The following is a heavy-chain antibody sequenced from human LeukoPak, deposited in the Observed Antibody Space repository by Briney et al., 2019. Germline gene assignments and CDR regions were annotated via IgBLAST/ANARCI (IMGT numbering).Heavy chain of an antibody. D-gene: IGHD3-10*01. CDR3: ARPKMTYYYGSGSPYGMDV. V-gene: IGHV3-21*01. CDR1: GFTFSSYS. Sequence: GGSLRLSCAASGFTFSSYSMNWVRQAPGKGLEWVSSISSSSSYIYYADSVKGRFTISRDNAKNSLYLQTNSLRAEDTAVYYCARPKMTYYYGSGSPYGMDVWGQGTTVTVSS. CDR2: ISSSSSYI. J-gene: IGHJ6*02.